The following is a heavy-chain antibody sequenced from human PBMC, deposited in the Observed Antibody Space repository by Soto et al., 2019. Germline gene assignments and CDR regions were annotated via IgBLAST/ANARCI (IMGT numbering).Heavy chain of an antibody. Sequence: GASVKVSCKASGYTFTGYYMHWVRQVPGKGQEWMGRIDLSESYTTYNPSFQGHVTFSADKSITTAYLQWRSLEASDTAIYYCATQGLTTYYFGYWGQGTLVTVSS. CDR2: IDLSESYT. CDR1: GYTFTGYY. V-gene: IGHV5-10-1*01. J-gene: IGHJ4*02. CDR3: ATQGLTTYYFGY.